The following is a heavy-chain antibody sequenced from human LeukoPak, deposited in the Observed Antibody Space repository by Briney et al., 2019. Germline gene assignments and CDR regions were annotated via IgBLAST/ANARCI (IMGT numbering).Heavy chain of an antibody. CDR2: IYASGST. CDR3: ARGRPYSASYYDSDY. J-gene: IGHJ4*02. D-gene: IGHD1-26*01. CDR1: GDSISNYY. Sequence: SETLSLTCSVSGDSISNYYWSWLRQPAGKGLEWIGRIYASGSTNHNPSLKSRVTMSVDTSKNQFSLKLSSVTAAGTAMYYWARGRPYSASYYDSDYWGQGTLVTVSS. V-gene: IGHV4-4*07.